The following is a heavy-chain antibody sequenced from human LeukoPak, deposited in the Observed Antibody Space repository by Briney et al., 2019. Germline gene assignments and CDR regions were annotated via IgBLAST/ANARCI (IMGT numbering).Heavy chain of an antibody. CDR2: INHSGST. CDR3: ARGPTYYDFWSGYYTLYYYYMDV. V-gene: IGHV4-34*01. J-gene: IGHJ6*03. CDR1: GGSFSGYY. D-gene: IGHD3-3*01. Sequence: SETLSLTCAVYGGSFSGYYWSWIRQPPGKGLEWIGEINHSGSTNYNPSLKSRVTISVDTSKNQFSLKLSSVTAADTAVYYCARGPTYYDFWSGYYTLYYYYMDVWGKGTTVTVSS.